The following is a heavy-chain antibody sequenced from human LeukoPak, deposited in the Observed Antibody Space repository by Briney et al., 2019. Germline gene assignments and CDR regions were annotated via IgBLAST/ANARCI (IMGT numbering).Heavy chain of an antibody. Sequence: GGSLRLSCAASGFTFSDYYMSWIRQAPGKGLEWVSYIVGSGNTIYYADSVKGRFTISRDNAKNSLYLQMNSLRAEDTAVYYCARTLEGSGSYYNTFFDYWGQGTLVTVSS. CDR3: ARTLEGSGSYYNTFFDY. V-gene: IGHV3-11*01. CDR1: GFTFSDYY. D-gene: IGHD3-10*01. CDR2: IVGSGNTI. J-gene: IGHJ4*02.